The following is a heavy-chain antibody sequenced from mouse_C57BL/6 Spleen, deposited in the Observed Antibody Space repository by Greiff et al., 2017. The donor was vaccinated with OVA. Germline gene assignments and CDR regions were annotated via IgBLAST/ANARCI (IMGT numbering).Heavy chain of an antibody. Sequence: EVQRVESGGDLVKPGGSLKLSCAASGFTFSSYGMSWVRQTPDKRLEWVATISSGGSYTYYPDSVKGRFTISRDNAKNTLYLQMSSLKSEDTAMYYCARRESGTLDYWGQGTTLTVSS. D-gene: IGHD4-1*01. V-gene: IGHV5-6*01. J-gene: IGHJ2*01. CDR2: ISSGGSYT. CDR1: GFTFSSYG. CDR3: ARRESGTLDY.